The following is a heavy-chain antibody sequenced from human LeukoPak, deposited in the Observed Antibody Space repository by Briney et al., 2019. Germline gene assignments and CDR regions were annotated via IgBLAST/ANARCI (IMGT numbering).Heavy chain of an antibody. Sequence: GGSLRLSCAASGFTFDDYAMRWVRQAPGKGLEWVSLISWDGGSTYYADSVKGRFTISRDNSKNSLYLQMNSLRAEDTALYYCAKDPTSIAAAGTPYYYYYGMDVWGQGTTVTVSS. D-gene: IGHD6-13*01. V-gene: IGHV3-43D*03. CDR3: AKDPTSIAAAGTPYYYYYGMDV. CDR1: GFTFDDYA. J-gene: IGHJ6*02. CDR2: ISWDGGST.